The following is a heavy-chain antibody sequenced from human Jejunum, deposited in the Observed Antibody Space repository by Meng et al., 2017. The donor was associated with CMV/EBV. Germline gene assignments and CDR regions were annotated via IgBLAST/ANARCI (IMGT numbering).Heavy chain of an antibody. CDR3: AREMKARSGWFDP. J-gene: IGHJ5*02. D-gene: IGHD1-26*01. CDR1: GDSIASSNLY. CDR2: IKYSVAS. Sequence: QRQRRESGPGLVKPSETLSLTCTVSGDSIASSNLYWGWIRQSPGKGLEWIGTIKYSVASHYNPSLRSRVTISLDPSNNQFFLQLTSVAAADTAVYYCAREMKARSGWFDPWGQGTLVTVSS. V-gene: IGHV4-39*07.